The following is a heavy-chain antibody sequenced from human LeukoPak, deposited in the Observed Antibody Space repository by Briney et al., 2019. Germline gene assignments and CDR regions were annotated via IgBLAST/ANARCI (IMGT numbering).Heavy chain of an antibody. CDR2: IKQDGSEK. Sequence: LGGSLRLSCAAPGFPFISYWMSWVRQAPGKGLEWVANIKQDGSEKYYVDSVKGRFTISRDSAKNSLYLQMNSLRAEDTAVYYCARGWFDPWGQGTLVTVSS. J-gene: IGHJ5*02. V-gene: IGHV3-7*01. CDR1: GFPFISYW. CDR3: ARGWFDP.